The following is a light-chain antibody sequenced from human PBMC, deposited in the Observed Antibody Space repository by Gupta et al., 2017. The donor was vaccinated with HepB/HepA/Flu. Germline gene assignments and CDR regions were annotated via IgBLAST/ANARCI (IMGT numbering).Light chain of an antibody. CDR1: QTISINF. J-gene: IGKJ1*01. V-gene: IGKV3-20*01. CDR3: QQYDESPST. Sequence: EVLLTQSPGTLSLSPGERGTLSCRASQTISINFLVWYQQKPGQAPRLLFYATSRATDVPDRFSGSGSGTDFTLTIDRLEPEDVAVYYCQQYDESPSTFGQGTKVEIK. CDR2: ATS.